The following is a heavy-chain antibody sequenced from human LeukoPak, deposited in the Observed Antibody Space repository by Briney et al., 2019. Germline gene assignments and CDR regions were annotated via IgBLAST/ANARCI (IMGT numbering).Heavy chain of an antibody. J-gene: IGHJ5*02. CDR2: IMPLFGTA. Sequence: GASVKVSCKASGYTFTNYYIHWVRQAPGQGLEWLGGIMPLFGTAGYAQKFQGRVTITKDESTRTVYLELTSLTSDDTAVYYCARDVHGDFGSGWFDPWGQGTLVSVSS. CDR1: GYTFTNYY. D-gene: IGHD2-21*02. CDR3: ARDVHGDFGSGWFDP. V-gene: IGHV1-69*05.